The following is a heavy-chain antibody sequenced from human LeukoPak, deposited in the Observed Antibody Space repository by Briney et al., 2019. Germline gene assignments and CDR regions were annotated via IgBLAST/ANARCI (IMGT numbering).Heavy chain of an antibody. CDR2: ISAYNGNT. J-gene: IGHJ5*02. CDR3: ARGEEYSSSSPMFDP. V-gene: IGHV1-18*01. CDR1: GYTFTSYG. D-gene: IGHD6-6*01. Sequence: ASVKVSCKASGYTFTSYGISWVRQAPGQGLEWMGWISAYNGNTNYAQKLQGRVTMTTDTSTSTAYMELRSLRSDDTAVYYCARGEEYSSSSPMFDPWGQGTLVTVSS.